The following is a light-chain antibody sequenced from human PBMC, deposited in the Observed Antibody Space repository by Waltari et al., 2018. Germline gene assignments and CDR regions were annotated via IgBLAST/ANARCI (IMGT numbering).Light chain of an antibody. CDR3: QSADTTDYVL. Sequence: SSGLTQPPSMSVSPGLTARITCSGDALSQQFVHWYQQKPGQAPGMGIFKDPEGPSEIPDRFSGSTSGTTGTLTISGVQAEDEADYYCQSADTTDYVLFGGGTSLTVL. CDR1: ALSQQF. J-gene: IGLJ2*01. V-gene: IGLV3-25*03. CDR2: KDP.